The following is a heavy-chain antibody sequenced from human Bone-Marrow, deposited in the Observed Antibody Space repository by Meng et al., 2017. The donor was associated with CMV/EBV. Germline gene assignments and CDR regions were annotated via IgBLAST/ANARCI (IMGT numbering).Heavy chain of an antibody. CDR3: ARDAGVTTYYYYGMDV. Sequence: GESLKISCAASGFTFSSYAMTWVRQAPGKGLEWVSGISASGGSTYYADSVKGRFTISRDNSKNTLYLQMNSLRAEDTAVYYCARDAGVTTYYYYGMDVWGQGTTVTVSS. D-gene: IGHD4-11*01. CDR1: GFTFSSYA. V-gene: IGHV3-23*01. CDR2: ISASGGST. J-gene: IGHJ6*02.